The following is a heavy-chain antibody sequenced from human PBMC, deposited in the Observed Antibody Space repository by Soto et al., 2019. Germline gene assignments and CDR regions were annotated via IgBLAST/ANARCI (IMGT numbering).Heavy chain of an antibody. D-gene: IGHD6-19*01. V-gene: IGHV1-2*02. J-gene: IGHJ4*02. CDR3: AKASPVAGGSSTSLPNDY. CDR2: INPNNGDT. Sequence: GASVKVSCKAARDTFTVYYRHWVRQAPGQRRGWMGWINPNNGDTKYAENFQGRVTMTGDTSISTAYMEPSSLTSDDTAMYYCAKASPVAGGSSTSLPNDYWGQGSRVTVSS. CDR1: RDTFTVYY.